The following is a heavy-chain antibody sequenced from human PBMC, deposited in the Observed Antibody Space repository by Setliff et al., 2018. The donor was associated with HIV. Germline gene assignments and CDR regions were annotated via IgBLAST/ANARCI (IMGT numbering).Heavy chain of an antibody. V-gene: IGHV4-39*01. Sequence: SETLSLTCTVSGGSISSSSSFWGWIRQPPGKGLEWIGSIYYSGSTYYNPSLQSRVTISVDTSKNQFSLKLSSVTAADTAVYYCARQKTVTTYFDYWGQGTLVTVS. CDR2: IYYSGST. CDR1: GGSISSSSSF. J-gene: IGHJ4*02. D-gene: IGHD4-17*01. CDR3: ARQKTVTTYFDY.